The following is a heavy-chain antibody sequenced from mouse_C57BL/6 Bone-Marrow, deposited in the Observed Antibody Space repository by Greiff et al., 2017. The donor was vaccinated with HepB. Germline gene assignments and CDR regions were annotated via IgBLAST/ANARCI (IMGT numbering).Heavy chain of an antibody. CDR1: GFTFSDFY. D-gene: IGHD2-12*01. Sequence: EVQVVESGGGLVQSGRSLRLSCATSGFTFSDFYMEWVRQAPGKGLEWIAASRNKANDYTTEYSASVKGRFIVSRDTSQSILYLQMNALRAEDTAIYYCARDVYSEGAMDYWGQGTSVTVSS. CDR3: ARDVYSEGAMDY. CDR2: SRNKANDYTT. J-gene: IGHJ4*01. V-gene: IGHV7-1*01.